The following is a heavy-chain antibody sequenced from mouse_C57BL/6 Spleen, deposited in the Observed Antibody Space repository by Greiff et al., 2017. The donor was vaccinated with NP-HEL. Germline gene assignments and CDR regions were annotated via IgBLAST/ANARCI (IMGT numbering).Heavy chain of an antibody. J-gene: IGHJ4*01. Sequence: QVQLQQSGAELVKPGASVKLSCKASGYTFTEYTIHWVKLRSGQGLEWIGWFYPGSGSIKYNEKFKDKATLTADKSSSTVYMELSRLTSEDSAVYFCARHEGYGYDNPYAMDYWGQGTSVTVSS. CDR1: GYTFTEYT. CDR3: ARHEGYGYDNPYAMDY. CDR2: FYPGSGSI. V-gene: IGHV1-62-2*01. D-gene: IGHD2-2*01.